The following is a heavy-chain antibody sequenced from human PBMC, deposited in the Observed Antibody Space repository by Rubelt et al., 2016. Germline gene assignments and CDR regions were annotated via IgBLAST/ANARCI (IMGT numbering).Heavy chain of an antibody. D-gene: IGHD3-3*01. V-gene: IGHV4-31*03. CDR3: ARDSTTFGVVSTGFDP. J-gene: IGHJ5*02. CDR2: IFNSGST. Sequence: QVQLQESGPGLVKPSQTLSLTCSVSGVAVRTGGYYWCWIRQHPWKGLEWIGYIFNSGSTSYNPSLKSRVTISVDTSKNQFSLSLSSVTAADTAVYYCARDSTTFGVVSTGFDPWGQGTLVTVSS. CDR1: GVAVRTGGYY.